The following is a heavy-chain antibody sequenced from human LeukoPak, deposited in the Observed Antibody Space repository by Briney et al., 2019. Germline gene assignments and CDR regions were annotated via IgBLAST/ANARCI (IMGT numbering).Heavy chain of an antibody. CDR3: ARGHRAWSY. V-gene: IGHV3-7*01. D-gene: IGHD3-3*01. Sequence: GGSLRLSCAASGFTFSSYGMHWVRQAPGKGLEWVANVKQDGSEKNYVDSVKGRFTIPRDNAKNSLYLQMNSLRVDDTAVYYCARGHRAWSYWGQGTLVTVSS. J-gene: IGHJ4*02. CDR2: VKQDGSEK. CDR1: GFTFSSYG.